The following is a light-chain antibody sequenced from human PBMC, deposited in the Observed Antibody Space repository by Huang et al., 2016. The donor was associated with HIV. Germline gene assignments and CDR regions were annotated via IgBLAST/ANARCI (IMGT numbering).Light chain of an antibody. V-gene: IGKV3-15*01. CDR3: QQYNNWPFT. CDR2: GAS. CDR1: QSISSK. J-gene: IGKJ3*01. Sequence: ERVMTQSPVTLSVSPGERATFSCRASQSISSKVAWYQQKPGQAPRRLIYGASTRATGIPARFSGSGSGTEFTLTIGSLQSEDFAVYYCQQYNNWPFTFGPGTRVDIK.